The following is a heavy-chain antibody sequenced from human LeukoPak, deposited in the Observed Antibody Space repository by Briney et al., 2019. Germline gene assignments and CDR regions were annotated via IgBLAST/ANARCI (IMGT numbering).Heavy chain of an antibody. V-gene: IGHV4-61*02. CDR3: ARASRIAVAGTNYFDY. CDR2: IYTSGST. D-gene: IGHD6-19*01. Sequence: SETLSLTCTVSGGSISSGSYYWSWIRQPAGTGLEWIGRIYTSGSTNYNPSLKSRVTISVDTSKNQFSLKLSSVTAADTAVYYCARASRIAVAGTNYFDYWGQGTLVTVSS. J-gene: IGHJ4*02. CDR1: GGSISSGSYY.